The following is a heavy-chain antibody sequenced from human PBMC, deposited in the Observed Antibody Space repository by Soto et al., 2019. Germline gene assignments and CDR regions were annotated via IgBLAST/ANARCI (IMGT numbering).Heavy chain of an antibody. J-gene: IGHJ6*02. Sequence: PGGSLRLSCAASGFTFSSYGMHWVRQAPGKGLGWVAVIWYDGSNKYYADSVKGRFTISRDNSKNTLYLQMNSLRAEDTAVYYCARDGARDCSSTSCYPLYYYYGMDVWGQGTTVTVSS. CDR2: IWYDGSNK. CDR1: GFTFSSYG. D-gene: IGHD2-2*01. V-gene: IGHV3-33*01. CDR3: ARDGARDCSSTSCYPLYYYYGMDV.